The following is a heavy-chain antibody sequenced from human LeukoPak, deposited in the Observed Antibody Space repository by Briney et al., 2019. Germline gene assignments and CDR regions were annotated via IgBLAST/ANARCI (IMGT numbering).Heavy chain of an antibody. V-gene: IGHV3-7*04. D-gene: IGHD1-20*01. Sequence: GGSLRLLCEASGFNFSSHWQICVRQAPGKGLEWVANIKQDGSEKYYVDSVKGRFTISRDNAKNSLYLQMNSLRAEDTAVYYSARNNLSFDYWGQGTLVTVSS. CDR1: GFNFSSHW. J-gene: IGHJ4*02. CDR2: IKQDGSEK. CDR3: ARNNLSFDY.